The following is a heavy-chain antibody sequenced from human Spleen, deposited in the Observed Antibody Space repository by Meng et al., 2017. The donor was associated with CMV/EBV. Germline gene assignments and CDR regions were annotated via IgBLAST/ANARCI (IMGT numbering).Heavy chain of an antibody. D-gene: IGHD2-2*01. V-gene: IGHV2-5*01. Sequence: FSLSTSGVGVGWIRQPPGKALEWLALIYWNDDKRYSPSLKSRLTITKDTSKNQVVLTMTNMDPVDTATYYCAHSDCSSTSCYSPLVDYWGQGTLVTVSS. CDR2: IYWNDDK. CDR3: AHSDCSSTSCYSPLVDY. CDR1: FSLSTSGVG. J-gene: IGHJ4*02.